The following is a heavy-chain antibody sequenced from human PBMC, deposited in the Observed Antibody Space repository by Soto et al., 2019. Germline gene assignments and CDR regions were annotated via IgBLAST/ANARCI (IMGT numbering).Heavy chain of an antibody. Sequence: GGSLRLSCAASGFTFSSYWMSWVRQAPGKGLEWVANIKQDGSEKYYVDSVKGRFTISRDNAKNSLYLQMNSLRAEDTAVYYCARDSSSVIVATICGEFDYWGQGTLVTVSS. V-gene: IGHV3-7*01. CDR3: ARDSSSVIVATICGEFDY. CDR2: IKQDGSEK. CDR1: GFTFSSYW. J-gene: IGHJ4*02. D-gene: IGHD5-12*01.